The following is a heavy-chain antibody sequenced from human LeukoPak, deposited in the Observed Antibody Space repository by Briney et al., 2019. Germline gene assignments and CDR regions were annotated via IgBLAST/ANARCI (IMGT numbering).Heavy chain of an antibody. J-gene: IGHJ4*02. CDR1: GFTFSSYS. D-gene: IGHD3-10*01. CDR2: ISSSSSTI. V-gene: IGHV3-48*04. Sequence: GGSLRLSCAASGFTFSSYSMNWVRQAPGKGLEWVSYISSSSSTIYYADSVKGRFTISRDNAKNALYLQMNSLRAEDTAVYYCAKDLHYGSADYWGQGTLVAVSS. CDR3: AKDLHYGSADY.